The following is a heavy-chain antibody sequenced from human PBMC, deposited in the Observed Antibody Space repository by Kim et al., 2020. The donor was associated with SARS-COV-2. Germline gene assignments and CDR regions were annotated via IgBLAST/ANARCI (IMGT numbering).Heavy chain of an antibody. D-gene: IGHD3-9*01. CDR1: GGSISSYY. Sequence: SETLSLTCTVSGGSISSYYWSWIRQPPGKGLEWIGYIYYSGSTNYNPSLKSRVTISVDTSKNQFSLKLSSVTAADTAVYYCARDRYDTLYYYYGMDVWGQGTTVTVSS. CDR3: ARDRYDTLYYYYGMDV. V-gene: IGHV4-59*01. CDR2: IYYSGST. J-gene: IGHJ6*02.